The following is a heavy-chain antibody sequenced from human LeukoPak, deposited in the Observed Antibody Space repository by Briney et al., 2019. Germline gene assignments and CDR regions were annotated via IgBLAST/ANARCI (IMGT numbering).Heavy chain of an antibody. J-gene: IGHJ4*02. CDR1: GYTFTGYY. D-gene: IGHD5-12*01. CDR3: ARYSIRGYSGYDLYDY. Sequence: ATVKVSCKASGYTFTGYYMHWVRQAPGQGPEWMGWISYYNGNTNYAQKLQGRVTMTTDTSTSTAYMELRSLRSDDTAVYYCARYSIRGYSGYDLYDYWGQGTLVTV. V-gene: IGHV1-18*04. CDR2: ISYYNGNT.